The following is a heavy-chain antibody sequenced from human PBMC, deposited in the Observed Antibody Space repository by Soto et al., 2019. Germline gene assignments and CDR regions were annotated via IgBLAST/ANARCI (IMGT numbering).Heavy chain of an antibody. V-gene: IGHV1-69*01. Sequence: QVQLVQSGAEVKKPGSSVKVSCKASGGTFSSYAISWVRQAPGQGLEWMGGIIPIFGTANYAQKFQGRVTITADESTSPAYMELSSLRSEDTAVYYCARDRCGSCPYYYYGMDVWGQGTTVTVSS. CDR1: GGTFSSYA. CDR2: IIPIFGTA. D-gene: IGHD1-26*01. J-gene: IGHJ6*02. CDR3: ARDRCGSCPYYYYGMDV.